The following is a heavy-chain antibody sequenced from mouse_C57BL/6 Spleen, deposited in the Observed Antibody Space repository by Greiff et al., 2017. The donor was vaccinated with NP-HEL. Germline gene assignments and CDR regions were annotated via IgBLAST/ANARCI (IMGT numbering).Heavy chain of an antibody. D-gene: IGHD1-1*01. CDR2: IYPGSGST. CDR3: ALITTVVRAMDY. Sequence: QVQLQQPGAELVKPGASVKMSCKASGYTFTSYWITWVKQRPGQGLEWIGDIYPGSGSTNYNEKFKSKATLPVDTSSSTAYMQLSSLTSEDSAVYYCALITTVVRAMDYWGQGTSVTVSS. CDR1: GYTFTSYW. J-gene: IGHJ4*01. V-gene: IGHV1-55*01.